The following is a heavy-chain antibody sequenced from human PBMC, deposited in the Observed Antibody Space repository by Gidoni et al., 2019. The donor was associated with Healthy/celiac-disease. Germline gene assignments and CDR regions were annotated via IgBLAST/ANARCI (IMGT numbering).Heavy chain of an antibody. CDR3: AREAGELAMFDY. CDR1: GFTFSSYG. J-gene: IGHJ4*02. Sequence: QVQLVESGGGVVQPGRSLRLSCAASGFTFSSYGMHWVRQAPGKGLEWVAVIWYDGSNKDYADSVKGRFTISRDNSKNTLYLQMNSLRAEDTAVYYCAREAGELAMFDYWGQGTLVTVSS. CDR2: IWYDGSNK. D-gene: IGHD1-26*01. V-gene: IGHV3-33*01.